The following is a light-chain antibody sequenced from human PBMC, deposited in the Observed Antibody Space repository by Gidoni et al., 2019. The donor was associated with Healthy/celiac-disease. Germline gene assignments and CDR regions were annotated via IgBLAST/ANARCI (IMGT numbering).Light chain of an antibody. CDR3: CSYAGSSIL. J-gene: IGLJ2*01. Sequence: QSALTQPASVSGSPGQSITISCTGTSSDVGSYNLVSWYQQHPGKAPKLVIYEVSKRPSGVSNRFSGSKSGNTASLTISGLQAEEEADYYCCSYAGSSILVGGGTKLTVL. CDR1: SSDVGSYNL. V-gene: IGLV2-23*02. CDR2: EVS.